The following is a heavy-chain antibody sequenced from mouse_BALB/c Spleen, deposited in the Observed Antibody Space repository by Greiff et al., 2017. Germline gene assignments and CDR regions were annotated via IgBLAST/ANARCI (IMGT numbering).Heavy chain of an antibody. CDR1: GFTFSSYG. D-gene: IGHD2-3*01. J-gene: IGHJ2*01. V-gene: IGHV5-6*01. CDR3: ARSDGYYEVYYFDY. CDR2: ISSGGSYT. Sequence: EVHLVESGGDLVKPGGSLKLSCAASGFTFSSYGMSWVRQTPDKRLEWVATISSGGSYTYYPDSVMGRFTISRDNAKNTLYLQMSSLKSEDTAMYYCARSDGYYEVYYFDYWGQGTTLTVSS.